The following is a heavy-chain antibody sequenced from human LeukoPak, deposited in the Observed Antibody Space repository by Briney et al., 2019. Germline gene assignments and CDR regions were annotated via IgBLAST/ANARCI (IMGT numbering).Heavy chain of an antibody. D-gene: IGHD4-11*01. V-gene: IGHV3-33*03. J-gene: IGHJ4*02. Sequence: PGGSLRLSCAASGFTFSHYGMYWVRQAPGKGLEWVAVIWNDGSNRYYADSVKGRFTISRDNAKNSLFLHMNSLRAEDTAVYYCASGTTVPHHFDYWGQGTLVTVSS. CDR3: ASGTTVPHHFDY. CDR1: GFTFSHYG. CDR2: IWNDGSNR.